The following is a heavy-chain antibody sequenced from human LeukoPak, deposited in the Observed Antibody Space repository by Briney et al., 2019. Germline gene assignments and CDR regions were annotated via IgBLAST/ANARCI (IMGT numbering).Heavy chain of an antibody. CDR2: INPNSGGT. J-gene: IGHJ5*02. CDR1: GGTFSSYA. CDR3: ARGERTYSSGWYFSNWFDP. D-gene: IGHD6-19*01. Sequence: GASVKVYCKASGGTFSSYAISWVRQAPGQGLEWMGWINPNSGGTNYAQKFQGRVTMTRDTSVSTAYMELSRLRSDDTAVYYCARGERTYSSGWYFSNWFDPWGQGTLVTVSS. V-gene: IGHV1-2*02.